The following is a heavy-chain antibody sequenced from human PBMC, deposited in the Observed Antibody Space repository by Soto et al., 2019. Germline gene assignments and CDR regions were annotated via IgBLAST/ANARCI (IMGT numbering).Heavy chain of an antibody. J-gene: IGHJ4*02. D-gene: IGHD3-22*01. CDR1: GGTFSSSD. V-gene: IGHV1-69*01. CDR2: IIPIFSLA. Sequence: QVQLVQSGAEVKKPGSSVKVSCEASGGTFSSSDINWVRQAPGQGLEWMGGIIPIFSLAKYAQKFQGRVTITADESTSTAYMELTGLTFDDTAVYYCARGLHDYDNTGYHPAYFDSWGQGTLVTVSS. CDR3: ARGLHDYDNTGYHPAYFDS.